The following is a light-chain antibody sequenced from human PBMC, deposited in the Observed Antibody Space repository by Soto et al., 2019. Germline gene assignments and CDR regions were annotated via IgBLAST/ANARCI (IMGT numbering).Light chain of an antibody. CDR1: QDISSY. J-gene: IGKJ4*01. Sequence: EIVLTQSPATLSWSPGERATLSCRASQDISSYLAWYQQKPGQAPRVLIYDASNRATGIPGRFSGSGSGTDFTLTISSLEPDDFAVYYCQQRSNWPLTFGGGTKVEI. CDR3: QQRSNWPLT. V-gene: IGKV3-11*01. CDR2: DAS.